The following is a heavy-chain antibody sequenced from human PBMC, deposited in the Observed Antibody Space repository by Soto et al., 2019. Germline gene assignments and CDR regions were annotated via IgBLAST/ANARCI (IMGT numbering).Heavy chain of an antibody. D-gene: IGHD1-1*01. Sequence: GGSLRFSCAASGFTFSSYAMSWVRQAPGKGLEWVSAISGSGGSTYYADSVKGRFTISRDNSKNTLYLQMNSLRAEDTAVYYCAKDSPGTTSGYYYYYGMDVWGQGTTVTVSS. V-gene: IGHV3-23*01. CDR1: GFTFSSYA. J-gene: IGHJ6*02. CDR3: AKDSPGTTSGYYYYYGMDV. CDR2: ISGSGGST.